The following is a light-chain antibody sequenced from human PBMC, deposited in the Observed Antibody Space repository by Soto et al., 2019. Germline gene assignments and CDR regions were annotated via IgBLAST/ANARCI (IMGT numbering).Light chain of an antibody. CDR1: QGIRHY. CDR2: EAS. J-gene: IGKJ1*01. V-gene: IGKV1-39*01. CDR3: QQSYSTPRT. Sequence: DLQMTHSPSYLSASFGDRVTLTWVASQGIRHYLAWYQQKKGKVPKLLIYEASNLQSGVPSRFSGSGSGTDFTLTISSLQPADFATYYCQQSYSTPRTFGQGTKVDIK.